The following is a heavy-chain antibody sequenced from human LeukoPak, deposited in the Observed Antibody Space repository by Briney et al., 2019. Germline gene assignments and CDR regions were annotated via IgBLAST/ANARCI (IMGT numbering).Heavy chain of an antibody. V-gene: IGHV3-15*01. J-gene: IGHJ4*02. CDR2: IKSKTAGGTT. CDR3: TTIGDY. CDR1: GFTFSHAW. D-gene: IGHD3-16*01. Sequence: KPGGSLRLSCAASGFTFSHAWMSWVRQAPGKGLEWVGRIKSKTAGGTTDYAAPVKGRFSVSRDDSKSTLYLQMNSLKSEDTGVYYCTTIGDYWGLGTLVTVSS.